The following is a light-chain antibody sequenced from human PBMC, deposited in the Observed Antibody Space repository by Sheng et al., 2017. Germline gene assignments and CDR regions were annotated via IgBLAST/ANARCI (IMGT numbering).Light chain of an antibody. Sequence: DIQMTQSPSTLSASVGDRVTITCRASQSISTWLAWYQQKPGKAPKLLIYKASNLDSGVPSRFSGSGSGTEFTLTISRLEPEDFGVFYCHQHGSAPKVTFGGGTKVEIK. V-gene: IGKV1-5*03. J-gene: IGKJ4*01. CDR2: KAS. CDR3: HQHGSAPKVT. CDR1: QSISTW.